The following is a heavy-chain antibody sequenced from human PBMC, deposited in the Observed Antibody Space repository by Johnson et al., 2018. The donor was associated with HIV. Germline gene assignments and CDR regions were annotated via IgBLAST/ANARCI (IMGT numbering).Heavy chain of an antibody. CDR2: IGTAGDT. V-gene: IGHV3-13*01. CDR1: GFTFSSYD. CDR3: AKDDKVGVWYSDAFDV. D-gene: IGHD6-19*01. Sequence: VQLVESGGGLVQPGRSLRLSCVAPGFTFSSYDMHWVRQATGKGLEWVSAIGTAGDTYYPGSVKGRFTISRENAKNSLYVQMNSLRPEDTAFYYCAKDDKVGVWYSDAFDVWGQGTMVTVSS. J-gene: IGHJ3*01.